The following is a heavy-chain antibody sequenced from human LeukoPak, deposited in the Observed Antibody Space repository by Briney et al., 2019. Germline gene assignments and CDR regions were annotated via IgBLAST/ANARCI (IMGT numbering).Heavy chain of an antibody. CDR2: ISWNSGSI. CDR1: GFTFDDYA. CDR3: AKDWSGYGAYFDY. Sequence: QPGRSLRLSCAASGFTFDDYAMHWVRQAPGKGLEWVSGISWNSGSIGYADSVKGRFTISRDNAKNSLYLQMNSLRAEDMALYYCAKDWSGYGAYFDYWGQGTLVTVSS. V-gene: IGHV3-9*03. D-gene: IGHD4-17*01. J-gene: IGHJ4*02.